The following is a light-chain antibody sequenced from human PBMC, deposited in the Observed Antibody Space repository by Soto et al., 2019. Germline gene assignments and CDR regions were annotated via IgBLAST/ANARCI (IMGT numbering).Light chain of an antibody. J-gene: IGKJ1*01. Sequence: VLTQSPGTLSLSAGDRATLSCRASQSVSSNYFAWFQQRPGQAPRLLIYGVSTRATGTPDRFSASGSATEFTLNINRLEPEDFAVYYCHQYGASPWTFGQGTKVDI. V-gene: IGKV3-20*01. CDR1: QSVSSNY. CDR3: HQYGASPWT. CDR2: GVS.